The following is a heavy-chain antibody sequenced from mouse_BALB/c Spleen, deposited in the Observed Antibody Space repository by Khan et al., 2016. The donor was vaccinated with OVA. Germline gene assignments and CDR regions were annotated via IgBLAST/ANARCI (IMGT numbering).Heavy chain of an antibody. V-gene: IGHV3-8*02. D-gene: IGHD2-14*01. Sequence: EVQLQESGPSLVKPSQTLSLTCSVTGDSITSGYWCWIRKFPGNQLEYMGYILYSGSTYYNPSLKSRISITRHPSQNQYSLQLNSVTNEDTATYYCARSTYRYAFAYWGQGTLVTVSA. J-gene: IGHJ3*01. CDR2: ILYSGST. CDR1: GDSITSGY. CDR3: ARSTYRYAFAY.